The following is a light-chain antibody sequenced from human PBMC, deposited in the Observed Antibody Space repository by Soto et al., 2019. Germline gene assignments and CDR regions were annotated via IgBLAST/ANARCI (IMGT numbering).Light chain of an antibody. J-gene: IGKJ1*01. CDR2: GAS. CDR3: LQDINYPWT. V-gene: IGKV1-12*01. CDR1: QAIDSW. Sequence: DIQMTQSPSSVSASVGDRVTITCRASQAIDSWLAWYQQKPGEAPKLLIYGASNLQSGVPPRFSGSGSGTDFTLAISSLQPEDSATYYCLQDINYPWTFGQGTKVDIK.